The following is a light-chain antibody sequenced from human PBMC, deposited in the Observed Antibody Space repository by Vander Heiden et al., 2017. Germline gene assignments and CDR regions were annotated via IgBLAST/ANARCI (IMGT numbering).Light chain of an antibody. CDR1: NIGSKP. J-gene: IGLJ1*01. Sequence: SYELTQPLSVSVALGQTARITCGGNNIGSKPVHWYQQKPGQAPVLVIYRDNNRPSGIPERFSGSNSWNTATLTISRAQAGDEADYYCQVWDSITAYYVFGPGTKVTVL. CDR3: QVWDSITAYYV. V-gene: IGLV3-9*01. CDR2: RDN.